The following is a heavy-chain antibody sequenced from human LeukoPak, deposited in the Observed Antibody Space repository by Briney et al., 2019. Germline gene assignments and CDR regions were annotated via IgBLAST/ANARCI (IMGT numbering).Heavy chain of an antibody. J-gene: IGHJ4*02. Sequence: GGSLRLSCAASGFTFSSYGMHWVRQAPGKGLEWVAVISYDGSNKYYADSVKGRFTISRDNSKNTLYLQMNSLRAEDTAVYYCAKDVIGPHRAVSIFGVVPTWGQGTLVTVSS. CDR1: GFTFSSYG. CDR3: AKDVIGPHRAVSIFGVVPT. D-gene: IGHD3-3*01. CDR2: ISYDGSNK. V-gene: IGHV3-30*18.